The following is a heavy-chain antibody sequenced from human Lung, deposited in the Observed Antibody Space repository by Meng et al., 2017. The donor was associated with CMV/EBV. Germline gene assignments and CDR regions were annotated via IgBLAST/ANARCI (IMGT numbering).Heavy chain of an antibody. CDR2: ISAYNGNT. J-gene: IGHJ5*02. D-gene: IGHD1-14*01. CDR1: GYTFTSSG. Sequence: CKASGYTFTSSGISWVRQAPGQGLEWMGWISAYNGNTKYAQKLQGRVTMTTDTSTSTAYMELRSLRSDDTAVYYCGRGAGANWFDPWGQGTLVTVSS. V-gene: IGHV1-18*01. CDR3: GRGAGANWFDP.